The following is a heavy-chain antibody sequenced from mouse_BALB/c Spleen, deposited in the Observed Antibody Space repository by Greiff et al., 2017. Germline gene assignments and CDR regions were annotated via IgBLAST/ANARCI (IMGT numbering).Heavy chain of an antibody. J-gene: IGHJ3*01. CDR2: IRLKSNNYAT. CDR1: GFTFSNYW. D-gene: IGHD4-1*02. V-gene: IGHV6-6*02. Sequence: EVKLVESGGGLVQPGGSMKLSCVASGFTFSNYWMNWVRQSPGKGLEWVAEIRLKSNNYATHYAESVKGRFTISRDDSKSSVYLQMNNLRAEDTGIYYCTTTWPFAYWGQGTLVTVSA. CDR3: TTTWPFAY.